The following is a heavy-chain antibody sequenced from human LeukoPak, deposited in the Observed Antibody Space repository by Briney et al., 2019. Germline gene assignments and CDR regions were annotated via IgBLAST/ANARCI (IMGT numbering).Heavy chain of an antibody. CDR2: INPNSGGT. Sequence: ASVTVSCKASGYTFTSYYMHWVRQAPGQGLEWMGWINPNSGGTNYAQKFQGRVTMTRDTSISTAYMELSRLRSDDTAVYYCARGNEDIVVVPAAFYWGQGTLVTVSS. CDR1: GYTFTSYY. CDR3: ARGNEDIVVVPAAFY. J-gene: IGHJ4*02. V-gene: IGHV1-2*02. D-gene: IGHD2-2*01.